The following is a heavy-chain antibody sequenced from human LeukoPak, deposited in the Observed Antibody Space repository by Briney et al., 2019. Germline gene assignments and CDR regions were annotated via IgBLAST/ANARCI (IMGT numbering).Heavy chain of an antibody. CDR2: IYYSGST. D-gene: IGHD2-15*01. CDR1: GGSISSSSYY. V-gene: IGHV4-39*07. J-gene: IGHJ4*02. Sequence: SETLSLTCTVSGGSISSSSYYWGWIRQPPGKGLEWIGSIYYSGSTYYNPSLKSRVTISVDTSKNQFSLKLSSVTVADTAVYYCARDILNLGYCSGSSCDWGQGTLVTVSS. CDR3: ARDILNLGYCSGSSCD.